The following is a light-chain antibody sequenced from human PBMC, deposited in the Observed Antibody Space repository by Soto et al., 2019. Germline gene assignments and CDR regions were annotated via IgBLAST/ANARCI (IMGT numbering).Light chain of an antibody. Sequence: EIVLTQSPGTLSLSPGEIATLSCRASQSLTNNYLAWYLQKSGQAPRLRIYAASSRATGIPDRFSRSGSETHFTLTISRLEPEDFAVYYCQQYGSSLPVTFGGGTNVEIK. CDR1: QSLTNNY. CDR3: QQYGSSLPVT. V-gene: IGKV3-20*01. J-gene: IGKJ4*01. CDR2: AAS.